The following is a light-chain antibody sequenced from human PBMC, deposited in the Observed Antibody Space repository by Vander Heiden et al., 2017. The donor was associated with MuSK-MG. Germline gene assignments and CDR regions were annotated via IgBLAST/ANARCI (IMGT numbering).Light chain of an antibody. J-gene: IGLJ1*01. V-gene: IGLV1-44*01. CDR2: SNV. CDR3: AAWDDSLNGHV. CDR1: SSNIGSNT. Sequence: QSVLTQPPSASEPPGQRVTISCSGSSSNIGSNTVNWYQQHPGTTPNLLIYSNVQRPSGVPDRCSGSKSGTSASLAISGLQSEDEADYYCAAWDDSLNGHVFGTGTKVTVL.